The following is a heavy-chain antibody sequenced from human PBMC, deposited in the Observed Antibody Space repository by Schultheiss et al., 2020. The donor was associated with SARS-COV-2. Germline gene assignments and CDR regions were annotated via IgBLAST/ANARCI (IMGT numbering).Heavy chain of an antibody. CDR3: AGYSSGWYGTGDY. CDR2: IYYSGST. Sequence: SETLSLTCTVSGGSISSGGYYWSWIRQHPGKGLEWIGYIYYSGSTYYNPSLKSRVTISVDTSKNQFSLKLSSVTAADTAVYYCAGYSSGWYGTGDYWGQGTLVTVSS. D-gene: IGHD6-19*01. CDR1: GGSISSGGYY. V-gene: IGHV4-31*03. J-gene: IGHJ4*02.